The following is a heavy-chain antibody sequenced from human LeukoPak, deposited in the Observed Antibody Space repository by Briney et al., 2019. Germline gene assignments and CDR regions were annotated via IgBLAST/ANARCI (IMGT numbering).Heavy chain of an antibody. V-gene: IGHV1-46*01. Sequence: ASVKVSCKASGYTFTSYYMHWVRQAPGQGLEWMGIINPSGGSTSYAQKFQGRVTMTRDTSTSTVYMELSSLRSEDTAVYHCARDLFGLNSGTHPDYWGQGTLVTVSS. CDR1: GYTFTSYY. CDR2: INPSGGST. J-gene: IGHJ4*02. D-gene: IGHD1-26*01. CDR3: ARDLFGLNSGTHPDY.